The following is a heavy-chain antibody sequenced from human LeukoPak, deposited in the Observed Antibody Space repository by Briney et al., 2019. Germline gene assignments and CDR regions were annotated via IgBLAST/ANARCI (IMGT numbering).Heavy chain of an antibody. CDR2: IKSKTDGGTT. D-gene: IGHD2-2*01. Sequence: PGGSLRLSCAASGFTFSNAWMSWVRQAPGKGLERVGRIKSKTDGGTTDYAAPVKGRFTISRDDSKNTLYLQMNSLKTEDTAVYYCTTDPQHYYYMDVWGEGTTVTVSS. CDR1: GFTFSNAW. J-gene: IGHJ6*03. V-gene: IGHV3-15*01. CDR3: TTDPQHYYYMDV.